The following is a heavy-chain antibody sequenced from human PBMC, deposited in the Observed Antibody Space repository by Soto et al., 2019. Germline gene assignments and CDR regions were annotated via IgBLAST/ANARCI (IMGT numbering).Heavy chain of an antibody. D-gene: IGHD4-17*01. J-gene: IGHJ6*04. CDR3: AKDRLGDYGDYVRAVDV. CDR1: GFTFSSYA. CDR2: ISGSGGST. Sequence: GGSLRLSCAASGFTFSSYAMSWVRQAPGKGLEWVSAISGSGGSTYYADSVKGRFTISRDNYKNTLYLQMNSLRAEDTAVYYCAKDRLGDYGDYVRAVDVWGKGTTVTVSS. V-gene: IGHV3-23*01.